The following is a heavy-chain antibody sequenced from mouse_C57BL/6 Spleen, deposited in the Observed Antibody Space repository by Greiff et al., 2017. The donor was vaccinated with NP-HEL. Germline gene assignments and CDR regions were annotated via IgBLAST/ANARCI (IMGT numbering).Heavy chain of an antibody. CDR2: IYPGSGST. J-gene: IGHJ4*01. CDR3: ARSYLPIYYAMDY. CDR1: GYTFTSYW. V-gene: IGHV1-55*01. Sequence: QVQLQQSGAELVKPGASVKMSCKASGYTFTSYWITWVKQRPGQGLEWIGDIYPGSGSTNYNEKFKSKATLTVDTSSSTAYMQLSSLTSEDSAVYYCARSYLPIYYAMDYWGQGTSVTVSS. D-gene: IGHD5-1*01.